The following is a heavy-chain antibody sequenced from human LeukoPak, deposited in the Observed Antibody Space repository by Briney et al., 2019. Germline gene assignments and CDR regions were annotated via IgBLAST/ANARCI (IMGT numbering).Heavy chain of an antibody. D-gene: IGHD3-22*01. CDR1: GFTFSRYS. CDR2: ISSSRSTT. J-gene: IGHJ4*02. CDR3: ARLNYDNTSYYSNYFEY. Sequence: GGSLRLSCAASGFTFSRYSMTWVRQAPGKGLEWISFISSSRSTTYYADSVKGRCTISRDNSKHTVFLQMNSLRAEDTAVYYCARLNYDNTSYYSNYFEYWGQGTLVTVSS. V-gene: IGHV3-48*01.